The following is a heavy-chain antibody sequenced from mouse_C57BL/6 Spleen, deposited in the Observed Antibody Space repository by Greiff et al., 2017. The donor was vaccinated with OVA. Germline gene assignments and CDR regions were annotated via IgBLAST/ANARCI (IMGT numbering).Heavy chain of an antibody. CDR2: IDPSDSYT. CDR1: GYTFTSYW. D-gene: IGHD2-4*01. V-gene: IGHV1-50*01. J-gene: IGHJ4*01. CDR3: ARGYYDYDVGSYYAMDY. Sequence: QVQLMQPGAELVKPGASVKLSCKASGYTFTSYWMPWVKQRPGQGLEWIGEIDPSDSYTNYTHKLKGKATLTVDTSSSNAYMQLSSLTSEDSAVYYCARGYYDYDVGSYYAMDYWGQGTSVTVSS.